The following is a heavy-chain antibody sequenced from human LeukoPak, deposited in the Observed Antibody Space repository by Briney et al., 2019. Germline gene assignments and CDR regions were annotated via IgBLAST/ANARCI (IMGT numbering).Heavy chain of an antibody. CDR2: ISSSSSYI. Sequence: PGGSLRLSCAASGFSFSDAWMSWVRQIPGKGLEWVSSISSSSSYIYYGDSVKGRFTISRDNAKNSLYLQMNSLRAEDTAVYYCARDRPLHYFDYWGQGTLVTVSS. CDR1: GFSFSDAW. V-gene: IGHV3-21*01. CDR3: ARDRPLHYFDY. J-gene: IGHJ4*02.